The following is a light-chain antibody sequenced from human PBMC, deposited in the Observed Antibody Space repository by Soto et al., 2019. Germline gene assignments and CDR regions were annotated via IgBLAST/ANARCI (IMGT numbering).Light chain of an antibody. Sequence: ELVLTQSPGTLSLSPGERATLSCWASQSVSSNLAWYQQKPGQAPRLLIYDVSTRATGIPTRFSGSGSGTEFTLTISSLQSEDFAAYYCQQYNNWPLTFGGGTKVDI. V-gene: IGKV3D-15*01. CDR1: QSVSSN. CDR3: QQYNNWPLT. J-gene: IGKJ4*01. CDR2: DVS.